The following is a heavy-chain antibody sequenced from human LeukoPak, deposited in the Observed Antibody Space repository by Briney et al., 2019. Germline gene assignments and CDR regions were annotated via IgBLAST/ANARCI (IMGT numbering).Heavy chain of an antibody. V-gene: IGHV1-2*02. CDR2: INPNSGGT. D-gene: IGHD1-26*01. CDR3: ARVARIVGAPGLLGY. CDR1: GYTFTGYY. Sequence: GASVKVSCKASGYTFTGYYMHWVRQAPGQGLEWMGWINPNSGGTNYALKFQGRVTMTRDTSISTAYMELSRLRSDDTAVYYCARVARIVGAPGLLGYWGQGTLVTVSS. J-gene: IGHJ4*02.